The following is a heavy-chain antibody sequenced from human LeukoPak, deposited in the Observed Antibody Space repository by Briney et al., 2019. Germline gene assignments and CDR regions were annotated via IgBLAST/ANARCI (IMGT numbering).Heavy chain of an antibody. CDR1: GYTFTSYG. J-gene: IGHJ3*02. Sequence: ASVKVSCKASGYTFTSYGISWVRQAPGQGLEWMGWINPNSGGTNYAQKFQGRVTMTRDTSISTAYMELSRLRSDDAAAYYCARDKSGDSSGWSFAFDIWGQGTMVTVSS. CDR3: ARDKSGDSSGWSFAFDI. V-gene: IGHV1-2*02. CDR2: INPNSGGT. D-gene: IGHD6-19*01.